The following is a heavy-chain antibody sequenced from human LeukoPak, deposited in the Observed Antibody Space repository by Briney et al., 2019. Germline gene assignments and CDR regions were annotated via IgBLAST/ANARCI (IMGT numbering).Heavy chain of an antibody. V-gene: IGHV3-30*04. CDR2: ISYDGSNK. CDR3: ARDVAVDNWNYEVNWFDP. J-gene: IGHJ5*02. CDR1: GFTFSSYA. Sequence: PGRSLRLSCAASGFTFSSYAMHWVRQAPGKGLEWVAVISYDGSNKYYADSVKGRFTISRDNSKNTLYLQMNSLRAEDTAVYYCARDVAVDNWNYEVNWFDPWGQGTLVTVSS. D-gene: IGHD1-7*01.